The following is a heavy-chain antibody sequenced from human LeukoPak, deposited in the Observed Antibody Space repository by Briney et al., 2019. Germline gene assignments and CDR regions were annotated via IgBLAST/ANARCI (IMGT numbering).Heavy chain of an antibody. CDR2: ISYDGSNK. J-gene: IGHJ5*02. V-gene: IGHV3-30*18. D-gene: IGHD6-13*01. CDR1: GFTFRSYG. Sequence: GGSLRLSCAASGFTFRSYGMHWVRQAPGKGLEWVAVISYDGSNKYYADSVKGRFTISRDNSKNTLYLQMDSLRTEDTAVYYCAKDTSHSSSWYENWLDPWGQGTLVTVSS. CDR3: AKDTSHSSSWYENWLDP.